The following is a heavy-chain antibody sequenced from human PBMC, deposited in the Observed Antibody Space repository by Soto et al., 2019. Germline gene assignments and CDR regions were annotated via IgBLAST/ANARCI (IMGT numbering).Heavy chain of an antibody. CDR3: ASRGVSSSSYHYGMDV. CDR2: IIPIFGTA. Sequence: SVKVSCKASGGTFSSYAISWVRQAPGQGLEWMGGIIPIFGTANYAQKFQGRVTITADESTSTAYMGLSSLTSEDTAVYYCASRGVSSSSYHYGMDVWGQGTTVTVSS. J-gene: IGHJ6*02. V-gene: IGHV1-69*13. D-gene: IGHD6-6*01. CDR1: GGTFSSYA.